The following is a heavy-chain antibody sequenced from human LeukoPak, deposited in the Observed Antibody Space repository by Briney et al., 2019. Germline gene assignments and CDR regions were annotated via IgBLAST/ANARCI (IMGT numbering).Heavy chain of an antibody. Sequence: PGGSLRLSCAASGFTFSSNAMSWVRQAPGKGLERVSIITANGGRTYYADSVKGRFTISRDNSKNTLSLQMNSLRAEDTAVYYCAKDAVAPGSGGDYFDYWGQGTLVTVSS. D-gene: IGHD3-10*01. V-gene: IGHV3-23*01. J-gene: IGHJ4*02. CDR3: AKDAVAPGSGGDYFDY. CDR2: ITANGGRT. CDR1: GFTFSSNA.